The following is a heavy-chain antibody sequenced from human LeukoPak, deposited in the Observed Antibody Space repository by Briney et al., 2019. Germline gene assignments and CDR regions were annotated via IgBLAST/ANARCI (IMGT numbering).Heavy chain of an antibody. D-gene: IGHD6-19*01. CDR3: AGLRSGWRSDLDY. V-gene: IGHV5-10-1*01. J-gene: IGHJ4*02. CDR2: IDPSEPYT. CDR1: GYKFTNYW. Sequence: GESLKISCKVSGYKFTNYWISWVRQMPGKGLEWMGRIDPSEPYTNYGPSFQGHVTISADKSINTAYLQWSDLKASDTGIYYCAGLRSGWRSDLDYWGQGTLVTVSS.